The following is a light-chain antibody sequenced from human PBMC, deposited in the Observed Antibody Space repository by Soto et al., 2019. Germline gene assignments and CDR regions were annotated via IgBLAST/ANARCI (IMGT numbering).Light chain of an antibody. CDR2: GDT. V-gene: IGLV1-40*01. CDR3: QSFWL. CDR1: SSNIGAGFD. J-gene: IGLJ2*01. Sequence: SVLTQPPSVSGAPGQRVTISCNGSSSNIGAGFDVHWYQQFPGTAPKLLIYGDTIRPSGVPDRFSGSKSGTSASLAITGLQAEDEADYYCQSFWLFGGGTKLPS.